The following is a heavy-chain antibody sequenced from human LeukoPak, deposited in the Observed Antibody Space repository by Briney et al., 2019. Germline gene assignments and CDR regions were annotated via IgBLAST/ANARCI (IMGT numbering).Heavy chain of an antibody. CDR2: IYYSGCT. CDR1: GGSISSGDYY. V-gene: IGHV4-30-4*01. Sequence: SQTLFLTCTVSGGSISSGDYYWSWIRQPPGKDLEWIGYIYYSGCTYYNPSLKSRVTISVDTSKSQFSLKLSSVTAADTAVYYCARALVRYYDILTGYYYFDYWGQGTLVTVSS. CDR3: ARALVRYYDILTGYYYFDY. D-gene: IGHD3-9*01. J-gene: IGHJ4*02.